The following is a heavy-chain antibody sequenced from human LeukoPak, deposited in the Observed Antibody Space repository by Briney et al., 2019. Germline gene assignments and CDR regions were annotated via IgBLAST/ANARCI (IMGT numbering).Heavy chain of an antibody. CDR1: SGSFSGYY. CDR3: ARSVEGYCSGGSCYSYYYYMDV. J-gene: IGHJ6*03. CDR2: INHSGST. D-gene: IGHD2-15*01. Sequence: PSETLSLTCAVYSGSFSGYYWSWIRQPPGKGLEWIGEINHSGSTNYNPSLKSRVTISVDTSKNQFSLKLSSVTAADTAVYYCARSVEGYCSGGSCYSYYYYMDVWGKGTTVTVSS. V-gene: IGHV4-34*01.